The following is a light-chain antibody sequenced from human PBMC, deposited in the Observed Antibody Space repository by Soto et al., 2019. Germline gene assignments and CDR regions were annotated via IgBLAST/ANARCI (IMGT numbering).Light chain of an antibody. Sequence: EIVMTQSPATLSVSPGERATLSCRASDVVGSNLAWYQQKPGQAPRLLIYDASNRATGIPARFSGSGSGTDFTLTISSLEPEDFAVYYCQQRSNWPPITFGQGTRLEIK. CDR3: QQRSNWPPIT. V-gene: IGKV3-11*01. J-gene: IGKJ5*01. CDR2: DAS. CDR1: DVVGSN.